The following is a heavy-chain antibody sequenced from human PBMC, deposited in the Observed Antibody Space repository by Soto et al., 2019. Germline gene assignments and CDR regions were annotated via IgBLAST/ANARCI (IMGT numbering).Heavy chain of an antibody. Sequence: ASVNVSCKASRYTFIGYYIHWVRQAPGQGLEGMGWINPKTGGTNYAQRFQGRVTLTKDTTITTAYMDLSSLRSDDTANYYCAKTYDGSGQPSHWFDVWGQGTPVTVSS. V-gene: IGHV1-2*02. CDR1: RYTFIGYY. J-gene: IGHJ5*02. CDR3: AKTYDGSGQPSHWFDV. D-gene: IGHD3-22*01. CDR2: INPKTGGT.